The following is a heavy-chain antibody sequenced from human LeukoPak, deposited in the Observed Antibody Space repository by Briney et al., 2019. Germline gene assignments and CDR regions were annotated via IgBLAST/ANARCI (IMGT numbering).Heavy chain of an antibody. J-gene: IGHJ6*03. CDR3: ARVSGYSYGWSYYYYMDV. V-gene: IGHV4-34*01. D-gene: IGHD5-18*01. CDR1: GGYFSGYY. Sequence: SETLSLTCAVYGGYFSGYYWSWIRQPPGKGLEWIGEINHSGSTNYNPSLKSRVTISVDTSKNQFSLKLSSVTAADTAVYYCARVSGYSYGWSYYYYMDVWGKGTTVTVSS. CDR2: INHSGST.